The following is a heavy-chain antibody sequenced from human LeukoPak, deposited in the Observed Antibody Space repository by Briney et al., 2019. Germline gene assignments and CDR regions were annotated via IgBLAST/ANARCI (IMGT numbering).Heavy chain of an antibody. V-gene: IGHV4-59*12. Sequence: SETLSLTCTVSGGSISSYYWSWIRQPPGKGLEWIGYIYYSGSTNYNPSLKSRVTISVDTSKNQFSLNLSSVTAADTAVYYCATGVYSSGYYGMDVWGQGTTVTVSS. J-gene: IGHJ6*02. CDR1: GGSISSYY. CDR3: ATGVYSSGYYGMDV. CDR2: IYYSGST. D-gene: IGHD3-22*01.